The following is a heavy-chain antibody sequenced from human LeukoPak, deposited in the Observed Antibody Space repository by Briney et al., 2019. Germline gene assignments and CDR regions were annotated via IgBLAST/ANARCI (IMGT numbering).Heavy chain of an antibody. V-gene: IGHV3-23*01. CDR3: ARDLNFYSSGCYDY. Sequence: GGPLRLSCIAYTFTLSTYAMTWVRQAPWKGLEWVSSMTSSGAAYYAGSVKGRFTISRDNSKNTLYLQMNSLRAEDTAVYYCARDLNFYSSGCYDYWGQGTLVTVSS. D-gene: IGHD6-19*01. CDR1: TFTLSTYA. J-gene: IGHJ4*02. CDR2: MTSSGAA.